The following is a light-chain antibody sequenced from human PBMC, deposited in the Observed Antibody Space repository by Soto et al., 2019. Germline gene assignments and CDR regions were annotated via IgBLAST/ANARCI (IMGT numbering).Light chain of an antibody. J-gene: IGLJ2*01. CDR3: GSYAGSSAFHVV. Sequence: QSVLTQPRSVSGSPGQSVTISCTGTSSDVGGYNYVSWYQQHPGKAPQLMIHDVSQRPSGVPDRFSGSKPGNTASLTISGLQAEDEADYYCGSYAGSSAFHVVFGGGTKLTVL. CDR2: DVS. V-gene: IGLV2-11*01. CDR1: SSDVGGYNY.